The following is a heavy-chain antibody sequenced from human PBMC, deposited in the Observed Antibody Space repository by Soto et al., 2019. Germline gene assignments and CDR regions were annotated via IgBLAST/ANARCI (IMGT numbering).Heavy chain of an antibody. D-gene: IGHD3-10*01. Sequence: EVQLVESGGGLVQPGRSLRLSCAASGFTFDDYAMHWVRQAPGKGLEWVSGISWNSGSIGYADSVKGRFTISRDNPKNSLYLQMNSRRAEDTALYYSAKDGGITMVRGVITKSSGFDYWGQGTLVTVSS. V-gene: IGHV3-9*01. CDR2: ISWNSGSI. J-gene: IGHJ4*02. CDR3: AKDGGITMVRGVITKSSGFDY. CDR1: GFTFDDYA.